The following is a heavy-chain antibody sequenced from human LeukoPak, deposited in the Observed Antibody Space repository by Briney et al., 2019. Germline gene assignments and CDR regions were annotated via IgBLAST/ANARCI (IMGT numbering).Heavy chain of an antibody. Sequence: PGGSLRLSCAASGFTFSSYSMNWVRQAPGKGLEWVSSISSSSSYIYYADSVKGRFTISRDNAKNSLYLQMNSLRAEDTAVYYCARDPSYAIGAFDIWGQGTMVTVSS. CDR1: GFTFSSYS. J-gene: IGHJ3*02. V-gene: IGHV3-21*01. CDR3: ARDPSYAIGAFDI. CDR2: ISSSSSYI. D-gene: IGHD2-8*01.